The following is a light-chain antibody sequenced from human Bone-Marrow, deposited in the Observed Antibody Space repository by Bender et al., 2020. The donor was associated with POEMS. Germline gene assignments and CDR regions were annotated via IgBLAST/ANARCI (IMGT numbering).Light chain of an antibody. V-gene: IGLV1-44*01. Sequence: QSVLTQPPSASGTPGQRVTISCSGGSIGRNPTNWYQQLPGTAPRLVIYAFDWRPSGVPNRFSASKSGSSASLAISGLQSDDAADYDCSTWDDRLNAWLFGGGTKLTVL. CDR2: AFD. J-gene: IGLJ3*02. CDR1: SIGRNP. CDR3: STWDDRLNAWL.